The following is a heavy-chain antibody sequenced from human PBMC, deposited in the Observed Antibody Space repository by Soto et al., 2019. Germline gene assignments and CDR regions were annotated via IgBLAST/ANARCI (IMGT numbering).Heavy chain of an antibody. CDR3: AKAMVRGVIIPTEGRVLDY. V-gene: IGHV3-23*01. J-gene: IGHJ4*02. D-gene: IGHD3-10*01. CDR1: GFTFSSYA. Sequence: EVQLLESGGGLVQPGGSLRLSCAASGFTFSSYAMSWVRQAPGKGLEWVSASSGSGGSTYYADSVKGRFTISRDNSKNTLYLQMNSLRAEDTAVYYCAKAMVRGVIIPTEGRVLDYWGQGTLVTVSS. CDR2: SSGSGGST.